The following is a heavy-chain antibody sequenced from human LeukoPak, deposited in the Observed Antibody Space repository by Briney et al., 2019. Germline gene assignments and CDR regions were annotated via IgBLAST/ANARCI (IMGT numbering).Heavy chain of an antibody. D-gene: IGHD2-2*01. CDR3: AKGEYCSSTSCYGGVFDY. J-gene: IGHJ4*02. V-gene: IGHV3-23*01. Sequence: GGSLRLSCAASGFTFSSYAMSWVRQAPGKGLEWVSAISGSGGSTYYADSVKGRFTISRDNSKNTLYPQMNSLRAEDTAVYYCAKGEYCSSTSCYGGVFDYWGQGTLVTVSS. CDR2: ISGSGGST. CDR1: GFTFSSYA.